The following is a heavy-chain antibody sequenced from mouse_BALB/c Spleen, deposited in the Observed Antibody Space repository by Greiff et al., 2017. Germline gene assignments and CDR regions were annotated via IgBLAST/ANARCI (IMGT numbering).Heavy chain of an antibody. Sequence: EVKLVESGGGLVQPGGSMKLSCVASGFTFSNYWMNWVRQSPEKGLEWVAEIRLKSNNYATHYAESVKGRFTISRDDSKSSVYLQMNNLRAEDTGIYYCTPGDSSGYAMDYWGQGTSVTVSS. CDR2: IRLKSNNYAT. CDR3: TPGDSSGYAMDY. V-gene: IGHV6-6*02. D-gene: IGHD3-2*01. J-gene: IGHJ4*01. CDR1: GFTFSNYW.